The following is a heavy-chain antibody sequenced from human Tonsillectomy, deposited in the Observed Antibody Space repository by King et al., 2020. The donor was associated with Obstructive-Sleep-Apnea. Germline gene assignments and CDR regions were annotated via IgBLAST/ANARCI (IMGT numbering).Heavy chain of an antibody. V-gene: IGHV2-70*15. CDR3: ARKELSSRWSVFDY. CDR1: GFSLSTSTMC. CDR2: NYWNDDK. Sequence: FTLKESGPALVKPTQTLTLTCTFSGFSLSTSTMCVSWIRQPPGKALEWLARNYWNDDKYYNTSLKTRRTISKDTSKNLVVLTMTNMNPVDTATYYCARKELSSRWSVFDYWGQGTLATVSS. D-gene: IGHD6-13*01. J-gene: IGHJ4*02.